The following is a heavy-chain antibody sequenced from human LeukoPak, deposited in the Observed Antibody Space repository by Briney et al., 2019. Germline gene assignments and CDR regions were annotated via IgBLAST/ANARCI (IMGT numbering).Heavy chain of an antibody. D-gene: IGHD7-27*01. Sequence: GGSLRLSCAASGFTVTTNYMTWVRQAPGKGLEWVAFIRYDGSNKYYADSVKGRFTISRDNSKNTLYLQMNSLRAEDTAVYYCAKDSNWGQGYWGQGTLVTVSS. CDR1: GFTVTTNY. CDR2: IRYDGSNK. V-gene: IGHV3-30*02. CDR3: AKDSNWGQGY. J-gene: IGHJ4*02.